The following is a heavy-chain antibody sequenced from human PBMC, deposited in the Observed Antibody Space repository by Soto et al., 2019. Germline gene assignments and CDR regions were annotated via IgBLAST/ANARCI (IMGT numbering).Heavy chain of an antibody. CDR3: ARIDCISTSCPFDY. Sequence: SVKVSCKASGGTFSSYAISWVRQAPGQGLEWMGGIIPIFGTANYAQKFQCRVTITADESTSTAYMELSSLRSEDTAVYYCARIDCISTSCPFDYWGQGTLVTVSS. CDR1: GGTFSSYA. J-gene: IGHJ4*02. CDR2: IIPIFGTA. V-gene: IGHV1-69*13. D-gene: IGHD2-2*01.